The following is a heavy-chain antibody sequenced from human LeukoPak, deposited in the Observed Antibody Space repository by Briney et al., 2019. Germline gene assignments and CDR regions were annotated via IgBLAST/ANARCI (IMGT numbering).Heavy chain of an antibody. CDR1: GGTFSSYA. D-gene: IGHD4-17*01. CDR3: ARDPSTVTTGFDY. J-gene: IGHJ4*02. CDR2: IIPIFGTV. Sequence: SVKVSCKASGGTFSSYAISWVRQAPGQGLEWMGGIIPIFGTVNYAQKFQGRVTITADESTSTAYMELSSLRSEDTAVYYCARDPSTVTTGFDYWGQGTLVTVSS. V-gene: IGHV1-69*13.